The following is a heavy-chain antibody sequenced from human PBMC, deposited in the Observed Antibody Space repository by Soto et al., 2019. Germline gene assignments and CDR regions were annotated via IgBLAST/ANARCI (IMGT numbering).Heavy chain of an antibody. V-gene: IGHV1-18*04. D-gene: IGHD6-19*01. J-gene: IGHJ5*02. CDR2: ISAYNGNT. Sequence: GASVKVSCKASGYTFTSYGISWVRQAPGQGLEWVGWISAYNGNTNYAQKLQGRVTMTTDTSTSTAYMELRSLRSDDTAVYYCARSRPMLPNSSGWYNWFDPWGQGTLVTVSS. CDR3: ARSRPMLPNSSGWYNWFDP. CDR1: GYTFTSYG.